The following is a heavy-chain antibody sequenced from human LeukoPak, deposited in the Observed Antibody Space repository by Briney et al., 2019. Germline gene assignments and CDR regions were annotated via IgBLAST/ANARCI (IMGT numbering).Heavy chain of an antibody. J-gene: IGHJ4*02. CDR2: IRYDGSNK. V-gene: IGHV3-30*02. Sequence: GGSLRLSRAASGFTFSSYGMHWVRQAPGKGLEWVAFIRYDGSNKYYADSVKGRFTISRDNSKNTLYLQMNSLRAEDTAVYYCAKDEGRRAIVGATTVFDYWGQGTLVTVSS. D-gene: IGHD1-26*01. CDR1: GFTFSSYG. CDR3: AKDEGRRAIVGATTVFDY.